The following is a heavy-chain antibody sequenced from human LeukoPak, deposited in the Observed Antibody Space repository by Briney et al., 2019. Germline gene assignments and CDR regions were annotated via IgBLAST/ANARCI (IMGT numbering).Heavy chain of an antibody. Sequence: PGGSLRLSCAAFGFTLSSYRMTWVRQAPGKGLEWVANINQDGSEKNYVDSVRGRFTISRDNAKNSLYLQMNSLRAEDTAVYYCVTGNYWGQGTLVTVSS. CDR3: VTGNY. CDR2: INQDGSEK. CDR1: GFTLSSYR. V-gene: IGHV3-7*01. J-gene: IGHJ4*02. D-gene: IGHD1-14*01.